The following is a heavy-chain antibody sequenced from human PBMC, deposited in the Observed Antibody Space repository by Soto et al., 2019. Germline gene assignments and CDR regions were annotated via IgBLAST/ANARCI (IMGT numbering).Heavy chain of an antibody. Sequence: SETMYLPSAIYGVTFRGYYLGGIRQPPGKGLDWIGEINHSGSTNYNPSLKSRVTISLDTSKNQFSLKLSSVTAADTAVYYCARLWAPPTSRYPFDPWGQGTLVTVSS. CDR1: GVTFRGYY. CDR3: ARLWAPPTSRYPFDP. CDR2: INHSGST. V-gene: IGHV4-34*01. J-gene: IGHJ5*02. D-gene: IGHD3-10*01.